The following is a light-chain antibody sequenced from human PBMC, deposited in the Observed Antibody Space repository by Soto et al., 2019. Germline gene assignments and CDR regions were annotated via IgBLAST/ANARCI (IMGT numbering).Light chain of an antibody. CDR3: SSYAASNNFYFV. V-gene: IGLV2-8*01. CDR2: EVT. Sequence: QSALTQPPSASGSPGQSVTISCTGTSSDVGGYNYVSWYQQYPGRAPKLMIYEVTKRPSGVPDRFSSSKSGNTASLTVSGLRAEDEADYYCSSYAASNNFYFVFGGGTKLTVL. CDR1: SSDVGGYNY. J-gene: IGLJ3*02.